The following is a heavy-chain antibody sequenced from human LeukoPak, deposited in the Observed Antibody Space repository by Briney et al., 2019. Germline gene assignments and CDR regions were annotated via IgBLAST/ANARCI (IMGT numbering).Heavy chain of an antibody. CDR2: ISGSGGST. Sequence: PGGSLRLSCAASGFTFSSYARSWVRQAPGKGLEWVSAISGSGGSTYYADSVKGRFTISRDNSKNTLYLQMNSLRAEDTAVYYCAKDLRSSGWYDWFDPWGQGTLVTVSS. CDR3: AKDLRSSGWYDWFDP. V-gene: IGHV3-23*01. D-gene: IGHD6-19*01. CDR1: GFTFSSYA. J-gene: IGHJ5*02.